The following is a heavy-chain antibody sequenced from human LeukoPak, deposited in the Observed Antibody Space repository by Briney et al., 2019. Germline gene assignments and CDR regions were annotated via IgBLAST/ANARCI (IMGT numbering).Heavy chain of an antibody. CDR1: GYTFTNYY. Sequence: ASVKISCKASGYTFTNYYMHWVRQAPGQGLEWLGLITPSGGSTWYAQKFQGRVTMTRDMSTSTDYMELSSLRSEDTAVYYCARDYPGIAAAGTTFDYWGQGTLVTVSS. CDR3: ARDYPGIAAAGTTFDY. CDR2: ITPSGGST. J-gene: IGHJ4*02. D-gene: IGHD6-13*01. V-gene: IGHV1-46*01.